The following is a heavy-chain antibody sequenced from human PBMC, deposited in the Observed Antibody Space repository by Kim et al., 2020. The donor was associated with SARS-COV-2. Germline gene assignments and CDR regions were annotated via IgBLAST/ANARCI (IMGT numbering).Heavy chain of an antibody. CDR2: IYYIGST. CDR1: GGSISSYY. D-gene: IGHD2-21*01. J-gene: IGHJ3*02. CDR3: ARHRGQRLDAFDI. Sequence: SETLSLTCSVSGGSISSYYCSWIRQPPGKGLEWIGYIYYIGSTNYSPSLKSRVTISIDTSKNQFSLKLRSVTAADTAVYYCARHRGQRLDAFDIWGQGT. V-gene: IGHV4-59*08.